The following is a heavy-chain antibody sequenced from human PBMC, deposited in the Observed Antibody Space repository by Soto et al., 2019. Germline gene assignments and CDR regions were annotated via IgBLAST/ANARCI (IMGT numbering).Heavy chain of an antibody. J-gene: IGHJ6*02. Sequence: SETLSLTCTVSGGSLSSGGYYWSWIRQHPGKGLEWIGYIYYSGSTYYNPSLKSRVTISVDTSKNQFSLKLSSVTAADTAVYYCARDDGNGNYYYYGMDVWGQGTTVTVSS. V-gene: IGHV4-31*03. D-gene: IGHD2-15*01. CDR2: IYYSGST. CDR3: ARDDGNGNYYYYGMDV. CDR1: GGSLSSGGYY.